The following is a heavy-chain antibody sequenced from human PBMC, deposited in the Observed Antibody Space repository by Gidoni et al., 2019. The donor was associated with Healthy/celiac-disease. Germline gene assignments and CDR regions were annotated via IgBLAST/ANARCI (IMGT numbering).Heavy chain of an antibody. J-gene: IGHJ3*02. CDR1: GFTFSNAW. CDR3: TTHVPSWRSYSAFDI. D-gene: IGHD1-26*01. Sequence: AASGFTFSNAWMSWVRQAPGKGLEWVGRIKSKTDGGTTDYAAPVKGRFTISRDDSKNTLYLQMNSLKTEDTAVYYCTTHVPSWRSYSAFDIWGQGTMVTVSS. V-gene: IGHV3-15*01. CDR2: IKSKTDGGTT.